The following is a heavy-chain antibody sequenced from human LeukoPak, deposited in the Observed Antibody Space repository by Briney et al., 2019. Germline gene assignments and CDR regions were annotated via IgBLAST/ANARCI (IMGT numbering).Heavy chain of an antibody. D-gene: IGHD6-19*01. CDR3: AREKTYSSGWYRGFDP. CDR1: GGSISSYY. Sequence: SETLSLTCTVSGGSISSYYWSWIRQPAGKGLEWIGRIYTSGSTNYNPSLKSRVTMSVDTSKNQFSLKLSSVTAADTAVYYCAREKTYSSGWYRGFDPWGQGTLVTVSS. J-gene: IGHJ5*02. CDR2: IYTSGST. V-gene: IGHV4-4*07.